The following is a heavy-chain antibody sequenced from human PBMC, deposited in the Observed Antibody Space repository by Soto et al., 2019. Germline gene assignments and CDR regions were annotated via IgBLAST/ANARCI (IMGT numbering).Heavy chain of an antibody. CDR2: IIPIFGTA. V-gene: IGHV1-69*01. D-gene: IGHD4-17*01. CDR3: ARAYGDYVDYYYYYGMDV. CDR1: GGTFSSYA. Sequence: QVQLVQSGAEVKKPGSSVKVSCKDSGGTFSSYAISWVRQAPGQGLEWMGGIIPIFGTANYAQKFQGRVTITADESTSTAYMELSSLRSEDTAVYYCARAYGDYVDYYYYYGMDVWGQGTTVTVSS. J-gene: IGHJ6*02.